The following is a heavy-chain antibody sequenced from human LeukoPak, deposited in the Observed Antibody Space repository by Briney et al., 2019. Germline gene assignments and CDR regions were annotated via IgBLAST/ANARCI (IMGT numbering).Heavy chain of an antibody. Sequence: GGSLRLSCAASRFTFSDYYMSWIRQAPGKGLEWVSYIGSSGSFIYYADSVKGRFTISRDNANNSLYLQMNSLRAEDTAVYYCARGSLGGSGGTYYDYWGQGTLVTVSS. CDR1: RFTFSDYY. V-gene: IGHV3-11*01. CDR2: IGSSGSFI. CDR3: ARGSLGGSGGTYYDY. D-gene: IGHD2-15*01. J-gene: IGHJ4*02.